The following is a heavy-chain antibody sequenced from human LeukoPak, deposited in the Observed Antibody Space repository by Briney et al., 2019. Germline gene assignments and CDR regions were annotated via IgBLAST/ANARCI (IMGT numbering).Heavy chain of an antibody. CDR1: GGSITSYY. J-gene: IGHJ4*02. Sequence: PSETLSLTCTVSGGSITSYYWSWIRQPPGKGLEWIGYIYYSGSTNYNPSLKSRVTISVDTSKNQFSLKLSSVTAADTAVYYCARVGAGSFDYWGQGTLVTVSS. CDR2: IYYSGST. D-gene: IGHD6-19*01. CDR3: ARVGAGSFDY. V-gene: IGHV4-59*01.